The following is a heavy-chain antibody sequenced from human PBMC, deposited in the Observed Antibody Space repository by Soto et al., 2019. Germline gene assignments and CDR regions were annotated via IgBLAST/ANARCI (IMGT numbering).Heavy chain of an antibody. CDR3: ARHYDYDILTGYYNY. D-gene: IGHD3-9*01. CDR2: IYYSGST. J-gene: IGHJ4*02. Sequence: PSETLSLTCTVSGGSISSSNYYWGWIRQPPGKGLEWIGSIYYSGSTYYNPSLKSRVTISVDTSKNQFSLKLSSVTAADTAVYYCARHYDYDILTGYYNYWGQGTLVTVSS. V-gene: IGHV4-39*01. CDR1: GGSISSSNYY.